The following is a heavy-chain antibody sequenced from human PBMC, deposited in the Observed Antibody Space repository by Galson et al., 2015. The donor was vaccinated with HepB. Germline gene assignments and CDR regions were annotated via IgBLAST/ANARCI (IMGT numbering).Heavy chain of an antibody. CDR2: IKSGEDHL. J-gene: IGHJ3*02. CDR1: GFTFSNYH. V-gene: IGHV3-64*01. Sequence: SLRLSCAASGFTFSNYHMHWVRQAPGKGLEYVSTIKSGEDHLFYGNSVKGRFTISRDRSMNTLFLQMGSLRTEDTAVYYCARERDEVGIGAFDIWGQGTMVTVSS. CDR3: ARERDEVGIGAFDI. D-gene: IGHD5-24*01.